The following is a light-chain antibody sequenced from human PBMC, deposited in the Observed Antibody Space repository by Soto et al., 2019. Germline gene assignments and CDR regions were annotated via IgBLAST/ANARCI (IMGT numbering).Light chain of an antibody. CDR2: AAS. V-gene: IGKV1-39*01. J-gene: IGKJ2*01. CDR1: QSFGSY. Sequence: DIQMTQSPASLSSSVGDRVTITCRASQSFGSYLNWYQQKPGKAPKLLIYAASSLQSGVPSRFSGSGSGTDFTLSISSLQPEDFATFYCQQTDSTPYTFGQGTKLEIK. CDR3: QQTDSTPYT.